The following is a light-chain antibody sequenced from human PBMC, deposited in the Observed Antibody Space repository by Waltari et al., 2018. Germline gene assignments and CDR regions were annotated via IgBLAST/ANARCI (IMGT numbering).Light chain of an antibody. CDR3: QTGGHGTWV. Sequence: QLVLTQSPSASASLGASVKLTCTLSSGHSTNIIAWLQQQPEKGPRYLMNVNSDGSHNKGVGIPGRVSGSSSGAERYLTISSLQSEDEADYYCQTGGHGTWVFGGGTRLTVL. CDR2: VNSDGSH. V-gene: IGLV4-69*01. J-gene: IGLJ3*02. CDR1: SGHSTNI.